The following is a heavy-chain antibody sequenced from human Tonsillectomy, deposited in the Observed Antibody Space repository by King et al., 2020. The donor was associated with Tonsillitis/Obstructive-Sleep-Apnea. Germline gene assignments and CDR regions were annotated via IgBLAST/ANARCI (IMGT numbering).Heavy chain of an antibody. V-gene: IGHV3-53*04. D-gene: IGHD1-20*01. Sequence: VQLVESGGNLVQPGGSLRLSCAASGLTVSNNYMTWVRQAPGKGLEWVSVISSGGSTYYADSVKGRFTISRHNSKNTLYLQMNSLRTEDTAVYYCARDLTGTPGYWGQGTLVTVSS. CDR1: GLTVSNNY. J-gene: IGHJ4*02. CDR2: ISSGGST. CDR3: ARDLTGTPGY.